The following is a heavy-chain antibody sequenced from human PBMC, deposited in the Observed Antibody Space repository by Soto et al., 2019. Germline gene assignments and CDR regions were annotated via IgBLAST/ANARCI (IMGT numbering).Heavy chain of an antibody. V-gene: IGHV1-18*01. CDR3: AREGPRPYYYYGMDV. J-gene: IGHJ6*02. CDR2: ISGYNGKT. CDR1: GYTFSMSG. Sequence: QVQLVQSGAEVKKPGASVKVSCKSSGYTFSMSGISWVRQAPGQGLEWMGWISGYNGKTNYEQKFKDKVTMTTATPTNMADMGLRSLSSNDTAVYYCAREGPRPYYYYGMDVWGQGTTVTVSS.